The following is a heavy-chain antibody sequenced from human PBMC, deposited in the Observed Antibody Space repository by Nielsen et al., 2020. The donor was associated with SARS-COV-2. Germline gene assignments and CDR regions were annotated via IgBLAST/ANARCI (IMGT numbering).Heavy chain of an antibody. CDR3: AKLKQLAY. D-gene: IGHD6-6*01. J-gene: IGHJ4*02. Sequence: GGSLRLSCAASGFTFSSYGMHWVRQAPGKGLEWVAVISYDGSNKYYADSVKGRFTISRDNSKNTLYLQMNSLRAEDTALYYCAKLKQLAYWGQGTLVTVSS. CDR1: GFTFSSYG. CDR2: ISYDGSNK. V-gene: IGHV3-30*18.